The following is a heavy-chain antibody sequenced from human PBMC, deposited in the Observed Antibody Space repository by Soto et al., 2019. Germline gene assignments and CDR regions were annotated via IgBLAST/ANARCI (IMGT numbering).Heavy chain of an antibody. Sequence: GGSLRLSCAASGFTFSSYAMSWVRQAPGKGLEWVSAISGSGGSTYYADSVKGRFTISRDNSKNTLYLQMNSLRAEDTAVYYCAKDLGTYYYDSSGYWTWGQGTLVTVSS. J-gene: IGHJ5*02. CDR3: AKDLGTYYYDSSGYWT. D-gene: IGHD3-22*01. CDR2: ISGSGGST. V-gene: IGHV3-23*01. CDR1: GFTFSSYA.